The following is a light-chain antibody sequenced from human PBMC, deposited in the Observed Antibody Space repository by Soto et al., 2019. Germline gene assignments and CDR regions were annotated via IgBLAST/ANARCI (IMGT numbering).Light chain of an antibody. Sequence: QVTKSVFSVSVSVEDGVTITCRASQGIRNDLSWYQQKPGKAPKRLIYAASSLQGGVPSRFSGSGSGTDFTLTISSLQPEDFAAYYCQQTYSSPQPFAQGTKV. CDR2: AAS. V-gene: IGKV1-39*01. CDR3: QQTYSSPQP. CDR1: QGIRND. J-gene: IGKJ1*01.